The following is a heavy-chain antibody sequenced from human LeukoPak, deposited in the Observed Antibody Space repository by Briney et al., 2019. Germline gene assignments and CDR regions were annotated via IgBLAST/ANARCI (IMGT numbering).Heavy chain of an antibody. Sequence: PGGSLRLSCAASGSTFDDYAMHWVRQAPGKGLEWVSLISGDGITTYYADSLKGRFTISRDNSKNSLYLQMNSLRAEDTALYYCAKPKLSSTWLELPFDYWGQGTLVTVSS. D-gene: IGHD6-13*01. J-gene: IGHJ4*02. V-gene: IGHV3-43*02. CDR2: ISGDGITT. CDR3: AKPKLSSTWLELPFDY. CDR1: GSTFDDYA.